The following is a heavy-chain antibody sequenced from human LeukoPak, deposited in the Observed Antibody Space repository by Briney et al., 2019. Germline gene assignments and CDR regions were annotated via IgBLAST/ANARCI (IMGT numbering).Heavy chain of an antibody. CDR2: IYSGGRA. Sequence: GGSLRLSCAASGFTVSSNYMIWVRQAPGKGLEWVSVIYSGGRAYYADSVKGRFTISRDNSKNTLYLQMNSLRAEDTAVYYCARSLQLVRFDYWGQGTLVTVSS. V-gene: IGHV3-53*01. D-gene: IGHD6-13*01. CDR1: GFTVSSNY. J-gene: IGHJ4*02. CDR3: ARSLQLVRFDY.